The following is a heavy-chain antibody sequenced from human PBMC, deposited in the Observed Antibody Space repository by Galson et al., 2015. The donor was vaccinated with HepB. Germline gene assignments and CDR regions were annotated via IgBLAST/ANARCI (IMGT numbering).Heavy chain of an antibody. J-gene: IGHJ4*02. CDR2: ISSSSSTI. CDR1: GFTFSSYS. Sequence: SLRLSCAASGFTFSSYSMNWVRQAPGKGPEWVSYISSSSSTIYYADSVKGRFTISRDNAKNSLYLQMNSLRAEDTAVYYRARGHSGYDTFDYWGQGTLVTVFS. D-gene: IGHD5-12*01. CDR3: ARGHSGYDTFDY. V-gene: IGHV3-48*04.